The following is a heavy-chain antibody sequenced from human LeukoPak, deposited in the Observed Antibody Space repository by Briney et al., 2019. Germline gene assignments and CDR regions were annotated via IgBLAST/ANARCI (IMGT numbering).Heavy chain of an antibody. D-gene: IGHD6-19*01. CDR3: AKGASGSSGWFGDY. Sequence: LGGSLRLSCAASGFTFRIYAMTWVRQAPGKGLEWGSTISSSGANTYYADSVKGLFTISRDNSKNTLYLQLNSLRAEDSAIYYCAKGASGSSGWFGDYWGQGTQVTVSS. J-gene: IGHJ4*02. CDR1: GFTFRIYA. CDR2: ISSSGANT. V-gene: IGHV3-23*01.